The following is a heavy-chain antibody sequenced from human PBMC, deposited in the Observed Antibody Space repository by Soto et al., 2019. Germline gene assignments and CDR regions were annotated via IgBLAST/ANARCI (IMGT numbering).Heavy chain of an antibody. CDR1: GFTFSSYE. J-gene: IGHJ3*02. CDR3: VKEKSVMYSGYDAFDI. Sequence: EVQLVESGGGLAQPGGSLRLSCAASGFTFSSYEMDWVRQAPGKGPEWVAYINSGGSRIYYADSVKGRFTISRDDAKNSLYLQMNSLRAEDTAVYYCVKEKSVMYSGYDAFDIWGQGPMVTVS. V-gene: IGHV3-48*03. D-gene: IGHD5-12*01. CDR2: INSGGSRI.